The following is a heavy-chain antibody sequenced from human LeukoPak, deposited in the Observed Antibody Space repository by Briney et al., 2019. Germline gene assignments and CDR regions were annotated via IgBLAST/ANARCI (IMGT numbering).Heavy chain of an antibody. CDR1: GGSFSGYY. J-gene: IGHJ6*02. V-gene: IGHV4-34*01. Sequence: PSETLSLTCAVYGGSFSGYYWSWIRQPPGKGLEWIGEINHSGSTNYNPSLKSRVTISVDTSKNQFSLKLSSVTAADTAVYYCARGPVPFGYYYGMDVWGQGTTVTVSS. D-gene: IGHD3-10*01. CDR2: INHSGST. CDR3: ARGPVPFGYYYGMDV.